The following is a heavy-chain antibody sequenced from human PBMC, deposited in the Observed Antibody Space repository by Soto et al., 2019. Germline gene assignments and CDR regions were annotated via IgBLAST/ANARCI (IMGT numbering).Heavy chain of an antibody. CDR2: IYSSGST. CDR3: ARDPPHSYGIYYFDY. Sequence: QVQLQESGPGLVKPSETLSLTCTVSGGSITNYYWSWIRQPPGKGLEWIGYIYSSGSTNYNPSLKSRVTMSAASSQNQVSLKLTSVTAADTAVYYCARDPPHSYGIYYFDYWGQGTLVTVSS. V-gene: IGHV4-59*01. CDR1: GGSITNYY. J-gene: IGHJ4*02. D-gene: IGHD5-18*01.